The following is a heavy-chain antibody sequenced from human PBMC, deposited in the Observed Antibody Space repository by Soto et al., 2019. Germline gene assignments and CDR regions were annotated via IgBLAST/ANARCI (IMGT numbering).Heavy chain of an antibody. J-gene: IGHJ3*01. CDR1: GGSISSSTYY. CDR2: IYYSGRT. V-gene: IGHV4-39*01. CDR3: ARHSSGSSSSWSPV. Sequence: QLQLQESGPGLVKPSETLSLTCTVSGGSISSSTYYWGWIRQPPGKGLEWIASIYYSGRTHYNPSLESRVTISVDTSKNQFSLRLSSVTAADTAVYYCARHSSGSSSSWSPVWGQGIMVTVSS. D-gene: IGHD6-13*01.